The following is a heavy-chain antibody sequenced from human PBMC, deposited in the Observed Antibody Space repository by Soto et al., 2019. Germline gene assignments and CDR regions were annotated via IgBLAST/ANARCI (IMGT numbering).Heavy chain of an antibody. D-gene: IGHD3-22*01. J-gene: IGHJ4*02. CDR1: GGSISSSSYY. CDR2: IYYSGST. Sequence: SETLSLTCTVSGGSISSSSYYWGWIRQPPGKGLEWIGSIYYSGSTYYNPSLKSRVTISVDTSKNQFSLKLSFVTAAVTAVFFCVRLVYYDSSGYYYFDYWGQGTLVTVSS. CDR3: VRLVYYDSSGYYYFDY. V-gene: IGHV4-39*01.